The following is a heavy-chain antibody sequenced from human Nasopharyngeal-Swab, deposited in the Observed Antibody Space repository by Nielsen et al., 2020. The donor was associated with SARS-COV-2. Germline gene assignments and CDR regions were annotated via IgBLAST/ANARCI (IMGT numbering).Heavy chain of an antibody. D-gene: IGHD1-26*01. CDR1: GFTFGDYA. CDR3: ARSVGSFYGQGAFDI. Sequence: LSLTCTTSGFTFGDYAMSWFRQAPGKGLEWVGFIRSKTYGGALEYAASVKGRFTISRDGAASIAYLQMNSLETEDTGVYYCARSVGSFYGQGAFDIWGQGTMVTVSS. CDR2: IRSKTYGGAL. J-gene: IGHJ3*02. V-gene: IGHV3-49*01.